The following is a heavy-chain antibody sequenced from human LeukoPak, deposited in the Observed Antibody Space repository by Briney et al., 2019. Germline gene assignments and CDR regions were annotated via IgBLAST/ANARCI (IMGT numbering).Heavy chain of an antibody. CDR1: GYTFTTYY. V-gene: IGHV1-46*01. CDR2: INPRGGST. D-gene: IGHD6-25*01. CDR3: ARVGITAATADY. Sequence: ASVKVSCKASGYTFTTYYMHWLRQAPGQGPEWMGIINPRGGSTDYAQKFEGRVTMTSDTSTSTVYMELNDLTSEDTAVYFCARVGITAATADYWGQGTQVTVSS. J-gene: IGHJ4*02.